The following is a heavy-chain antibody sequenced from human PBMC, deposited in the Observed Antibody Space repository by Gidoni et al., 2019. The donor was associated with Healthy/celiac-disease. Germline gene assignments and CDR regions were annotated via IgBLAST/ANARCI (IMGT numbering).Heavy chain of an antibody. J-gene: IGHJ4*02. CDR1: GGSISSSSYY. V-gene: IGHV4-39*01. D-gene: IGHD6-19*01. CDR2: IYYSGST. CDR3: ARLEPGIAVA. Sequence: QLHLQESAQGMGKPSGTRSLPGAVPGGSISSSSYYWGWIRQPPGKGLEWIGSIYYSGSTYYNPSLKSRVTISVDTSKNQFSLKLSSVTAADTAVYYCARLEPGIAVAWGQGTLVTVSS.